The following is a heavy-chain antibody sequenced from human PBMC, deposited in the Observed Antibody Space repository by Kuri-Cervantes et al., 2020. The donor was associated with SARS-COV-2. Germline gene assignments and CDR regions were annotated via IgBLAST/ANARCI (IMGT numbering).Heavy chain of an antibody. J-gene: IGHJ2*01. Sequence: GESLKISCAASGFTFSSYAMHWVRQAPGKGLEWVAVISYDGSNKYYADSVKGRFTISRDNSKNTLYLQMNSLRAEDTAVYYCARGNDFWSGRDWYFDLRGRGTLVTVSS. CDR3: ARGNDFWSGRDWYFDL. D-gene: IGHD3-3*01. V-gene: IGHV3-30-3*01. CDR2: ISYDGSNK. CDR1: GFTFSSYA.